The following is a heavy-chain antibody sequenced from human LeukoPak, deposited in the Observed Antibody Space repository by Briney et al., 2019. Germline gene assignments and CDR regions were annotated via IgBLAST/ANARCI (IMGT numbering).Heavy chain of an antibody. D-gene: IGHD4-23*01. CDR3: ARDHYGGNSDY. CDR1: GFTFSSYA. Sequence: GGSLRLSCAASGFTFSSYAMSWVRQAPGGGLVWVSRINTDGSSTYYADSVKGRFTISRDNAKNTLYLQMNSLRAEDTAVYYCARDHYGGNSDYWGQGTLVTVSS. V-gene: IGHV3-74*01. J-gene: IGHJ4*02. CDR2: INTDGSST.